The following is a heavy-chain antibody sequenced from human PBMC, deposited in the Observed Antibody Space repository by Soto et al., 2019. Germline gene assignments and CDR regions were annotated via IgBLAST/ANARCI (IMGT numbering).Heavy chain of an antibody. CDR2: ISSDGKTT. D-gene: IGHD6-19*01. J-gene: IGHJ4*01. CDR3: AKEIAVAGDLDY. V-gene: IGHV3-30*18. Sequence: GGSLRLSCAASGFTFSRYGIHWVRQAPGKGLEWVGVISSDGKTTYYADSVKGRFTISRDNSKNTLYLQMDSLRREDTAVYYCAKEIAVAGDLDYWGHGTLVTVSS. CDR1: GFTFSRYG.